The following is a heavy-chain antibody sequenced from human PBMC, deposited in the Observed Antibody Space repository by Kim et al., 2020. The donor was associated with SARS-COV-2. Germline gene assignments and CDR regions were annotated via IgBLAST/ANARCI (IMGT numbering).Heavy chain of an antibody. J-gene: IGHJ4*02. Sequence: SETLSLTCTVSGGSISSGGYYWSWIRQHPGKGLEWIGYIYYSGSTYYNPSLKSRVTISVDTSKNQFSLKLSSVTAADTAVYYCARVLTLEGSSGFIDYWGQGTLVTVSS. CDR2: IYYSGST. CDR3: ARVLTLEGSSGFIDY. D-gene: IGHD3-22*01. CDR1: GGSISSGGYY. V-gene: IGHV4-31*03.